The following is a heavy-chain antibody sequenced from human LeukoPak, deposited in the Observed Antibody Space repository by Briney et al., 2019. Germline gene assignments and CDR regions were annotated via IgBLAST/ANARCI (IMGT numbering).Heavy chain of an antibody. V-gene: IGHV1-2*02. Sequence: ASVKVSCKASGYTFTCYYMHWVRQAPGQGLEWMGWINPNSGGTNYAQKFQGRVTMTRDTSISTAYMELSRLRSDDTAVYYCARNYYGSGSRTYYYYYMDVWGKGTTVTISS. CDR2: INPNSGGT. CDR3: ARNYYGSGSRTYYYYYMDV. J-gene: IGHJ6*03. CDR1: GYTFTCYY. D-gene: IGHD3-10*01.